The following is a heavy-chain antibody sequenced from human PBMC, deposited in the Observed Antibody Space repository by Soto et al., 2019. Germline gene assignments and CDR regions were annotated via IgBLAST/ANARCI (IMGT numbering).Heavy chain of an antibody. CDR2: IIPIFGTA. CDR3: ASAHPYYDSSGYYFDY. J-gene: IGHJ4*02. V-gene: IGHV1-69*01. D-gene: IGHD3-22*01. Sequence: QVQLVQSGAEVKKPGSSVKVSCKASGGTFSSYAISWVRQAPGQGLEWMGGIIPIFGTANYAQKFQGRVTITADASTSTAYMELSSLRSEDTAVYYCASAHPYYDSSGYYFDYWGQGTLVTVSS. CDR1: GGTFSSYA.